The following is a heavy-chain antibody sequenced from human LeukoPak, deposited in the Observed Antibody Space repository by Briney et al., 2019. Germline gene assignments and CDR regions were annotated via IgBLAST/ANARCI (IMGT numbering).Heavy chain of an antibody. CDR3: AREKGAYSGYDRAFDI. CDR2: ISSSSSTI. V-gene: IGHV3-48*04. D-gene: IGHD5-12*01. Sequence: PGGSLRLSCAASGFTFSSYSMNWVRPAPGKGLEWVSYISSSSSTIYYADSVKGRFTISRDNAKNSLYLQMNSLRAEDTAVYYCAREKGAYSGYDRAFDIWGQGTMVTVSS. J-gene: IGHJ3*02. CDR1: GFTFSSYS.